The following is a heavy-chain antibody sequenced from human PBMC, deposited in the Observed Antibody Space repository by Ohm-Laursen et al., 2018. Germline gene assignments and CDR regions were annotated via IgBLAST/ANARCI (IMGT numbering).Heavy chain of an antibody. CDR2: ISGSGGST. D-gene: IGHD6-13*01. CDR1: GFTFSSYA. CDR3: ARGLSSYSSSWYSGYYFDY. J-gene: IGHJ4*02. V-gene: IGHV3-23*01. Sequence: SLRLSCTASGFTFSSYAMSWVRQAPGKGLEWVSAISGSGGSTYYADSVKGRFTISRDNSKNALYLQMNSLRPEDTAVYYCARGLSSYSSSWYSGYYFDYWGQGTLVTVSS.